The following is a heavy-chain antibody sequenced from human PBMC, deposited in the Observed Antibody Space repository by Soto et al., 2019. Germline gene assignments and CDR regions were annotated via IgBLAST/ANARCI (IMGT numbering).Heavy chain of an antibody. Sequence: GGSLRLSCAASGFSFSSYAMSWVRQSPDKGLEWVSSISSSGGATYYADSVEGRFTISRDNSKNTPYLQISSLRGEDTAIYYCAKGEYSRSLCDFDYWGQGTLVTVSS. CDR1: GFSFSSYA. CDR2: ISSSGGAT. D-gene: IGHD6-6*01. CDR3: AKGEYSRSLCDFDY. J-gene: IGHJ4*02. V-gene: IGHV3-23*01.